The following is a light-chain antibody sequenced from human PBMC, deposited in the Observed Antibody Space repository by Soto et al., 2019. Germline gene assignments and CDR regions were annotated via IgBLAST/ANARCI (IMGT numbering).Light chain of an antibody. J-gene: IGLJ3*02. CDR1: SSNIGADYD. CDR3: QSYDSGLSARV. V-gene: IGLV1-40*01. CDR2: DNV. Sequence: QSVLTQPPSVSEAPGQRITISCAGSSSNIGADYDVHWYQQFPGTAPKLLIYDNVNRPSGVPDRFSGSKSGTSASLAITGLQAEDEADYYCQSYDSGLSARVFGGGTKVTVL.